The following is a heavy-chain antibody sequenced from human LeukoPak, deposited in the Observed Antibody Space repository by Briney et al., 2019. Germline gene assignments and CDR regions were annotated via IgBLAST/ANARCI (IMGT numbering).Heavy chain of an antibody. CDR1: GCTFSSYA. D-gene: IGHD3-22*01. Sequence: GGALRLSCAASGCTFSSYALSWVGQAPGEGREGVSAISGSGGSTYYADSVKGRFTISRDNSKNTLYLQMNSLRAEDTAVYYCAKDTFSLDYYDSSGYYFDYWGQGTLVTVSS. CDR3: AKDTFSLDYYDSSGYYFDY. J-gene: IGHJ4*02. CDR2: ISGSGGST. V-gene: IGHV3-23*01.